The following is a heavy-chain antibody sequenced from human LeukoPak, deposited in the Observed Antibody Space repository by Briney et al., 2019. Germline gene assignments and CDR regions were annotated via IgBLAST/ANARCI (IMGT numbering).Heavy chain of an antibody. J-gene: IGHJ4*02. V-gene: IGHV5-51*01. CDR1: GYRFTTYW. Sequence: GESLKISCKGSGYRFTTYWIGWVRQMPGKGLEWMGIIYPGDSDTRYSPSFQGQVTISADKSISTAYLQWSSLEASDTAMYYCARRIMHSSGWDSWGQGTLATVSS. D-gene: IGHD6-19*01. CDR2: IYPGDSDT. CDR3: ARRIMHSSGWDS.